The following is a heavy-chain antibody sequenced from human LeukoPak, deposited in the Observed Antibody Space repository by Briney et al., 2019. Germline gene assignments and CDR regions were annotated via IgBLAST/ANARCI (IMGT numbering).Heavy chain of an antibody. V-gene: IGHV4-61*01. CDR1: GASVSSDNYY. CDR2: MYYSGST. D-gene: IGHD2-8*01. Sequence: SETLSLTCTVSGASVSSDNYYWSWIRQSPGKGLEWIVYMYYSGSTNYNPSLKSRVTMSVDMSKNQFSLRLSSVTAADTAVYYYACNGWTTFDYWGQGTLVAVSS. J-gene: IGHJ4*02. CDR3: ACNGWTTFDY.